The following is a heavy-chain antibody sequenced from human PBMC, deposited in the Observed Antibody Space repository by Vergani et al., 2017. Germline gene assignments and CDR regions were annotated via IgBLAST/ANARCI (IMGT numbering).Heavy chain of an antibody. V-gene: IGHV1-69*01. D-gene: IGHD6-6*01. J-gene: IGHJ4*02. Sequence: QVQLVQSGAGVKKPGSSVKVSCTASGGTFSSYAISWVRQAPGQGLEWMGGISPIFGTANYAQEFQGRVTITADESTSTDYMELSSLRSEDTAVYYCAGDRDSSSSGFDYWGQGTLVTVSS. CDR3: AGDRDSSSSGFDY. CDR1: GGTFSSYA. CDR2: ISPIFGTA.